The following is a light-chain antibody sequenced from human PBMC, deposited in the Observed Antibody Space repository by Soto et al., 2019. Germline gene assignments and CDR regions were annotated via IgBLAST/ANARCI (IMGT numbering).Light chain of an antibody. CDR3: QQSASTPRT. CDR1: QTISDY. J-gene: IGKJ1*01. CDR2: AAS. V-gene: IGKV1-39*01. Sequence: DVHMTQSPSSLSASVGDRVTITCRASQTISDYLNWYQQEPGKAPKLLIYAASNLQTGVPPRFSGSGSGTDFTLTISSLQPEDFATYFCQQSASTPRTFGQGTRVEIK.